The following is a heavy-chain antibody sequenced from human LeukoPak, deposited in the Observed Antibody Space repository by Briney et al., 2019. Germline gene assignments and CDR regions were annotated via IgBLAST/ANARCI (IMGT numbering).Heavy chain of an antibody. CDR1: GFTFTSYG. Sequence: GGSLRLSCAASGFTFTSYGMNWVRQAPGKGLEWVSSISRSSSYIYYADSVKGRFTISRDNAKNSLYLQMNSLRAEDTAVYYCARGILTYYYDSSGYLPFDYWGQGTLVTVSS. J-gene: IGHJ4*02. CDR2: ISRSSSYI. D-gene: IGHD3-22*01. V-gene: IGHV3-21*01. CDR3: ARGILTYYYDSSGYLPFDY.